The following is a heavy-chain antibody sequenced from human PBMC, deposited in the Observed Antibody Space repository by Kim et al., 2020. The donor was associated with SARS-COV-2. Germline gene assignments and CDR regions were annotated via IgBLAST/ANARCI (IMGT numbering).Heavy chain of an antibody. CDR2: IIPILGIA. CDR1: GGTFSSYA. V-gene: IGHV1-69*04. J-gene: IGHJ5*02. D-gene: IGHD6-13*01. CDR3: ARAGIAAAGPFDP. Sequence: SVKVSCKASGGTFSSYAISWVPQAPGQGLEWMGRIIPILGIANYAQKFQGRVTITADKSMSTAYMELSSLRSEDTAVYYCARAGIAAAGPFDPWGQGTLVTVSS.